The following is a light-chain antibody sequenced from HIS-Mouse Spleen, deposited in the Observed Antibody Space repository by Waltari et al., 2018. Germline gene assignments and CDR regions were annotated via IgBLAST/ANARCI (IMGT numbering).Light chain of an antibody. CDR3: QQYGSSPRGT. CDR1: QSVSSSY. Sequence: EIVLTQSPGTLSLSPGERATLSCRASQSVSSSYLAWYQQNPGQAPRLLIYGASSRATGIPDRFSGSGSGTDFTLTISRLEPEDFAVYYCQQYGSSPRGTFGQGTKVEIK. CDR2: GAS. J-gene: IGKJ1*01. V-gene: IGKV3-20*01.